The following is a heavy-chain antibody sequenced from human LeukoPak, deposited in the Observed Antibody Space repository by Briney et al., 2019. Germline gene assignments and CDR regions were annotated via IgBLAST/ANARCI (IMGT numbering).Heavy chain of an antibody. J-gene: IGHJ6*03. CDR3: AREGKGSSSWYGVDYYYMDV. CDR2: IIPIFGTA. D-gene: IGHD6-13*01. CDR1: GGTFSSYA. Sequence: GSSVTVSCKASGGTFSSYAISWVRQAPGQGLEWMGGIIPIFGTANYAQKFQGRVTITADKSTSTAYMELSSLRSEDTAVYYCAREGKGSSSWYGVDYYYMDVWGKGTTVTVSS. V-gene: IGHV1-69*06.